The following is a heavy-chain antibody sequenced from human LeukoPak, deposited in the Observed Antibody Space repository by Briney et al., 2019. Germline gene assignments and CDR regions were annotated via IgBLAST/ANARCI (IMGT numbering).Heavy chain of an antibody. D-gene: IGHD2-15*01. CDR2: ISSSGSTI. CDR3: ARGGKKGGGDSLDL. J-gene: IGHJ3*01. V-gene: IGHV3-11*04. CDR1: GFTFSDYY. Sequence: GGSLRLSCAASGFTFSDYYMSWIRQAPGKGLEWVSYISSSGSTIYYADSVKGRFTISRDNAKSFLYLQLNSLRGGDTGLYYCARGGKKGGGDSLDLWGPGTMVTVSS.